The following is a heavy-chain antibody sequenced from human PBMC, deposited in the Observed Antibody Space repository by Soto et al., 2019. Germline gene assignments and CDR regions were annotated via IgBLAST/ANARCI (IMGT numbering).Heavy chain of an antibody. CDR3: ASVTRTCISTSCYRYYYGMDV. D-gene: IGHD2-2*02. J-gene: IGHJ6*02. CDR1: GGYISSGNYY. CDR2: IYHSGST. Sequence: PSETLSLTSPVSGGYISSGNYYWSWVRQPPVKGLECIVEIYHSGSTNYNPSLKSRVTTSVDKSKNQFSLKLSSVTAADTAVYYCASVTRTCISTSCYRYYYGMDVWGQGTTVTVSS. V-gene: IGHV4-4*02.